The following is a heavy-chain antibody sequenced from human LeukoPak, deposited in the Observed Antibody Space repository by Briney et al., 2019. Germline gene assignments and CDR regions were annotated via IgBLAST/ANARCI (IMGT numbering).Heavy chain of an antibody. CDR2: ISYDGSNK. CDR3: AKESGLSPIAAASRTADY. V-gene: IGHV3-30*04. D-gene: IGHD6-13*01. Sequence: GGSLRLSCVASGFTFSSYAMHWVRQAPGKGLEWVAVISYDGSNKYYADSVKGRFTISRDNSKNTLYLQMNSLRAEDTAVYYCAKESGLSPIAAASRTADYWGQGTLVTVSS. J-gene: IGHJ4*02. CDR1: GFTFSSYA.